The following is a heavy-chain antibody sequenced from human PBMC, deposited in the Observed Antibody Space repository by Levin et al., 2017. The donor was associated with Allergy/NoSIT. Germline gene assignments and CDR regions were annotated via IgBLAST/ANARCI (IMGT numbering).Heavy chain of an antibody. CDR2: ISGSGGST. J-gene: IGHJ4*02. V-gene: IGHV3-23*01. Sequence: AGGSLRLSCAASGFTFSNYAMTWVRQAPGKGLEWVSAISGSGGSTYYADSVKGRFTISRDNSKNTLYLQMNSLRAEDTAVYFCAKRDYGGNGGLDYWGQGTLVSVSS. CDR3: AKRDYGGNGGLDY. D-gene: IGHD4-23*01. CDR1: GFTFSNYA.